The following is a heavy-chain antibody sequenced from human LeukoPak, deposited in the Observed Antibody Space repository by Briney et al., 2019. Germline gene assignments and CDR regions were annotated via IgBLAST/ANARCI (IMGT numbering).Heavy chain of an antibody. CDR1: AFTFSSYW. CDR2: IKQDGNEK. D-gene: IGHD4-17*01. CDR3: AGEGGHDYGESFDY. V-gene: IGHV3-7*01. Sequence: PGGSLRLSCAASAFTFSSYWMSWVRQAPGKGLEWVANIKQDGNEKYYVDSVKGRFTISRDNAKNSLYLQMNSLRAEDTAVYYCAGEGGHDYGESFDYWGQGTLVTVSS. J-gene: IGHJ4*02.